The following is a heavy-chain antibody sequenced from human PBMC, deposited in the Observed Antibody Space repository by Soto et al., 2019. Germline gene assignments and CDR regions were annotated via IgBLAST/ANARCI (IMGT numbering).Heavy chain of an antibody. Sequence: GSLRLSCVLSGFTFSTYTMNWVRQAPGKGLEWVSSINGRSNYVYYADSVKGRFTISRDNAKNSLYLQMNRLRAEDTAIYYCAREDGVVGSSSAFDHWGLGTLVTVSS. CDR2: INGRSNYV. J-gene: IGHJ4*02. CDR3: AREDGVVGSSSAFDH. CDR1: GFTFSTYT. D-gene: IGHD1-26*01. V-gene: IGHV3-21*01.